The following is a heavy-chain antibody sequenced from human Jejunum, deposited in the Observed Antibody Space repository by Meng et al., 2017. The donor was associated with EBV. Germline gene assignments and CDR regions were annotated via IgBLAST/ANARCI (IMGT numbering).Heavy chain of an antibody. CDR2: INQVGST. Sequence: QLQLHLWGAGLLKPSETLSLTCAVSGGSFGGYFSTWIRQAPGKGLEWIGEINQVGSTNYNPSLKSRVTISVDTSNIQFSLKVTSVTAADTAVYYCARSGAIIGVQGAPDYWGQGTLVTVSS. CDR1: GGSFGGYF. J-gene: IGHJ4*02. V-gene: IGHV4-34*01. D-gene: IGHD3-3*01. CDR3: ARSGAIIGVQGAPDY.